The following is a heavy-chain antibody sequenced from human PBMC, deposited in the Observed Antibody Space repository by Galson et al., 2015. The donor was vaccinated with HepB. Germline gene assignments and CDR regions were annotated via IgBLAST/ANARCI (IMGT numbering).Heavy chain of an antibody. CDR3: ARLGPVMGATIFDT. Sequence: LSLTCTVSGGSINNYYWGWVRQPPGKGLEWIGRIYYSGSTHHNPSLESRVTVSVDTSKNQFALQLASVNAADTAVYYCARLGPVMGATIFDTWGQGVLVTVSS. D-gene: IGHD1-26*01. CDR2: IYYSGST. J-gene: IGHJ4*02. CDR1: GGSINNYY. V-gene: IGHV4-39*01.